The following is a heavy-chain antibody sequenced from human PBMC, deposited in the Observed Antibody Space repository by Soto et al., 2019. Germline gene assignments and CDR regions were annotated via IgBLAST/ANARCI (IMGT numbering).Heavy chain of an antibody. J-gene: IGHJ6*02. CDR2: IYPGDSDT. D-gene: IGHD6-13*01. CDR3: ARTSAAGKYYYGMDV. CDR1: GYSFTSYW. V-gene: IGHV5-51*01. Sequence: GESHNIFCKGAGYSFTSYWLGWVRQMPGKGLEWMEIIYPGDSDTRYSPSFQGQVTISADKSISTAYLQWSSLKASDTAMYYCARTSAAGKYYYGMDVWGQGT.